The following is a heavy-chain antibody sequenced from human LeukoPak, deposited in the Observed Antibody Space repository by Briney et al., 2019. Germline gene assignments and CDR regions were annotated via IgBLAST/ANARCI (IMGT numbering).Heavy chain of an antibody. J-gene: IGHJ4*02. CDR2: IYSTGST. CDR1: GGSISSYY. V-gene: IGHV4-4*07. D-gene: IGHD5-24*01. CDR3: ARVEGGYNPYFDY. Sequence: PSETLSLTCTVSGGSISSYYWSWIRQPAGEGLEWIGHIYSTGSTNYNPSLKSRVTLSVDRSKNQFSLRLNSVTAADTAVYYCARVEGGYNPYFDYWGQGTLVTVSS.